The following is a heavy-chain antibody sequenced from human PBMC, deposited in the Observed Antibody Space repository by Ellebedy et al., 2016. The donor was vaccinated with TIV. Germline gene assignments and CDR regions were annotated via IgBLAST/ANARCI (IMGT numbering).Heavy chain of an antibody. CDR1: GGTFSSYA. CDR3: TRLLLWFGANDY. J-gene: IGHJ4*02. Sequence: ASVKVSCKASGGTFSSYAISWARQAPGQGLEWMGGIIPIFGTANYAQKFQGRVTITADESTSTAYMELSSLRSEDTAVYYCTRLLLWFGANDYWGQGTLVTVSS. D-gene: IGHD3-10*01. CDR2: IIPIFGTA. V-gene: IGHV1-69*13.